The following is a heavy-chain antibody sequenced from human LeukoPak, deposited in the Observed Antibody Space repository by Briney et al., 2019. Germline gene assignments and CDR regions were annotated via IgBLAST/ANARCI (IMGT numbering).Heavy chain of an antibody. CDR3: AGRFYGSGIYYIDF. Sequence: GESLRISCKASGSIFTTNWIGWVRQMPGKGLEWMGIIYPGDSDTRYSPSFQGQVTISADKSISTAYLQWRNLKASATAMYYCAGRFYGSGIYYIDFWGQGTLVTVSS. CDR2: IYPGDSDT. J-gene: IGHJ4*02. CDR1: GSIFTTNW. V-gene: IGHV5-51*01. D-gene: IGHD3-10*01.